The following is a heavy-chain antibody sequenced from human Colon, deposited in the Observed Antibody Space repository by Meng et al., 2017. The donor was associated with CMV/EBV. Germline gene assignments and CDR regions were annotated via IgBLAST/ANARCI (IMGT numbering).Heavy chain of an antibody. Sequence: SQTPSLTRDISGDTVSSTTVGWNWIRQSPSRGLEWLGRIYYRSRWLDDYAQSVKSRISINVDTSKNQFSLQLDSVTPDDTAVYYCARRHTSGWYYFDSWGQGTLVTVSS. CDR1: GDTVSSTTVG. D-gene: IGHD6-19*01. J-gene: IGHJ4*02. V-gene: IGHV6-1*01. CDR2: IYYRSRWLD. CDR3: ARRHTSGWYYFDS.